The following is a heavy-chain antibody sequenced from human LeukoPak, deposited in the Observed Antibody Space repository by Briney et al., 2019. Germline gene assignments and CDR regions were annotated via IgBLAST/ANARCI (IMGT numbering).Heavy chain of an antibody. CDR2: MNPNSGNT. Sequence: ASVKVSCKASGGTFSSYAISWVRQATGQGLEWMGWMNPNSGNTGYAQKFQGRVTMTRNTSISTAYMELSSLRSDDTAVYYCARGTYFDYWGQGTLVTVSS. V-gene: IGHV1-8*02. J-gene: IGHJ4*02. CDR1: GGTFSSYA. CDR3: ARGTYFDY.